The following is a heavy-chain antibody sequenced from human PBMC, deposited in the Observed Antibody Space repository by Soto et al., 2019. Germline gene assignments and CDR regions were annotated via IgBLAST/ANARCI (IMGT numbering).Heavy chain of an antibody. CDR1: GFTFDDYA. D-gene: IGHD4-17*01. V-gene: IGHV3-9*01. CDR3: AKAVFGDYYVSEYYYYYMDV. J-gene: IGHJ6*03. CDR2: ITWSSGSR. Sequence: EAQLVESGGGLVQPGGSLRLSCAASGFTFDDYAMHWVRLTPGKGLEWVSGITWSSGSRGYADSVKCRFTISRDNAKSALFLEVSSLRIEDTALYYCAKAVFGDYYVSEYYYYYMDVWGKGTTVTVSS.